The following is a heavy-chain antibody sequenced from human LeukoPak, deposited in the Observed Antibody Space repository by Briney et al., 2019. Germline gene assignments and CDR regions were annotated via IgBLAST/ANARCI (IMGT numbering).Heavy chain of an antibody. V-gene: IGHV7-4-1*02. CDR1: GYTFTTYA. CDR2: INTNTGNP. J-gene: IGHJ3*02. D-gene: IGHD6-6*01. Sequence: GASVKVSCKASGYTFTTYAMNWVRQAPGQGLEWMGWINTNTGNPTYAQGFTGRFVFSLDTSVSTAYLQISSLKAEDTAVYYCARAGLWYSSSYDAFDIWGQGTMVTVSS. CDR3: ARAGLWYSSSYDAFDI.